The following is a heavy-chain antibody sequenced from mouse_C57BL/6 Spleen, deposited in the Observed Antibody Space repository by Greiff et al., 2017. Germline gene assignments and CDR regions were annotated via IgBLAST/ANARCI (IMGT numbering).Heavy chain of an antibody. V-gene: IGHV1-82*01. CDR2: IYPGDGDT. J-gene: IGHJ4*01. D-gene: IGHD1-1*01. Sequence: VQLQQSGPELVKPGASVKISCKASGYAFSSSWMNWVKQRPGKGLEWIGRIYPGDGDTNYNGKFKGKATLTADKSSSTAYMQLSSLTSEDSAVYFCAREITTVVDYAMDYWGQGTSVTVSS. CDR3: AREITTVVDYAMDY. CDR1: GYAFSSSW.